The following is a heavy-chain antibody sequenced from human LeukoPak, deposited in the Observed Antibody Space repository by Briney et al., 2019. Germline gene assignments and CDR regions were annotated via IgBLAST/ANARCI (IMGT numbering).Heavy chain of an antibody. J-gene: IGHJ6*02. CDR1: GFTFSSYS. CDR2: ISSSSSYI. CDR3: ARLKCGYCSSTSYKGECYYGMDV. D-gene: IGHD2-2*03. V-gene: IGHV3-21*01. Sequence: GGSLRLSCAASGFTFSSYSMNWVRQAPGKGLEWVSSISSSSSYIYYADSVKGRFTISRDNAKNSLYLQMNSLRAEDTAVYYCARLKCGYCSSTSYKGECYYGMDVWGQGTTVTVSS.